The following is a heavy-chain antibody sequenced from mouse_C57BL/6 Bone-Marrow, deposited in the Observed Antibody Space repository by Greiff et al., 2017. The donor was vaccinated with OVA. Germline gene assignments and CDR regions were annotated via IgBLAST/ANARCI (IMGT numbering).Heavy chain of an antibody. CDR2: IDPSDSYT. V-gene: IGHV1-50*01. CDR1: GYTFTSYW. CDR3: AREGRRSYWYFDV. Sequence: VQLQQPGAELVKPGASVKLSCKASGYTFTSYWMQWVKQRPGQGLEWIGEIDPSDSYTNYNQKFKGKATLTVDTSSSTAYMQLSSLTSEDSAVYYCAREGRRSYWYFDVWGTGTTVTVSS. D-gene: IGHD2-14*01. J-gene: IGHJ1*03.